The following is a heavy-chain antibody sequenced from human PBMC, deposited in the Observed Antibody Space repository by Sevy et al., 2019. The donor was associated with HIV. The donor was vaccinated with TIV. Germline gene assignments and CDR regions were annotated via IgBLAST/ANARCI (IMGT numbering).Heavy chain of an antibody. J-gene: IGHJ5*01. CDR1: GFTFSSYW. Sequence: GGCLRLSCAASGFTFSSYWMNWIRQAPGKGLEWVANIKQDGSEKYYVDSVKGRFTISRDNAKNSLYLEMNTLRAEDTAVYYCATSGGETWGHGTLVTVSS. D-gene: IGHD3-16*01. CDR2: IKQDGSEK. CDR3: ATSGGET. V-gene: IGHV3-7*01.